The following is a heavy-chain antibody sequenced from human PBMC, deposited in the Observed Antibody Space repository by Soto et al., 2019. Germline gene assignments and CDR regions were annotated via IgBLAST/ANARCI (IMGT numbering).Heavy chain of an antibody. CDR3: ADFAGGGVYANDY. CDR1: GYTFTGYY. V-gene: IGHV1-2*02. J-gene: IGHJ4*02. CDR2: INPNSGGT. D-gene: IGHD2-8*01. Sequence: ASVKVSCKASGYTFTGYYMHWVRQAPGQGLEWMGWINPNSGGTNYAQKFQGRVTMTRDTSISTAYMELSRLRSDDTAVYYCADFAGGGVYANDYWGQGTLVTVSS.